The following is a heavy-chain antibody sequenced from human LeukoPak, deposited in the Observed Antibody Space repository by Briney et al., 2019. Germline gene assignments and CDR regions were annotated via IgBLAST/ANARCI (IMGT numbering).Heavy chain of an antibody. CDR2: ISGSGGST. D-gene: IGHD3-10*01. CDR1: GFTFSSYA. J-gene: IGHJ4*02. Sequence: SGGSLRLSCAAPGFTFSSYAMSWVRQAPGKGLEWVSAISGSGGSTYYADSVKGRFTISRDNSKNTLYLQMNSLRAEDTAVYYCAKDRITMVRGVTKYYFDYWGQGTLVTVSS. V-gene: IGHV3-23*01. CDR3: AKDRITMVRGVTKYYFDY.